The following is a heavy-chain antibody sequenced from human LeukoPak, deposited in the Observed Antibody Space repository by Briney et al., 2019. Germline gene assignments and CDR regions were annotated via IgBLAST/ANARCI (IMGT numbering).Heavy chain of an antibody. Sequence: PSETLSLTCTVSGASFSSSTYYWGWIRQPPGKGLEWIGSIYYSGSTYYNPSLKSRVTMSVDTSKNQFSLKLSSVTAADTAVYYCARHAGDISATGTRPFDYWGQGTLVTVSS. J-gene: IGHJ4*02. CDR1: GASFSSSTYY. D-gene: IGHD6-13*01. CDR2: IYYSGST. V-gene: IGHV4-39*01. CDR3: ARHAGDISATGTRPFDY.